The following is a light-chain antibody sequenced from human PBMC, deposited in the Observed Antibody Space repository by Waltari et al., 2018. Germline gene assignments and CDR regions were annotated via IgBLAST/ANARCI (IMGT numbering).Light chain of an antibody. CDR1: QSISSW. J-gene: IGKJ1*01. Sequence: DIQMTQSPSTLSASVGDRVTITCRASQSISSWLAWYQQKPGKAPKVLMYKASSLESGVPSRCSGSGSGTEFTLTISSLQPDDFATYYCQQYNSYSGTFGQGTKVEIK. V-gene: IGKV1-5*03. CDR2: KAS. CDR3: QQYNSYSGT.